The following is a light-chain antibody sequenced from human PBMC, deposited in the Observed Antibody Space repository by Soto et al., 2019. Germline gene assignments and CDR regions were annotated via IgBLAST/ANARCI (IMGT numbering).Light chain of an antibody. Sequence: EIVMTQTPLSLSVTPGQPASISCRPSQTLLYNNGYNYLDWYLQKPGQSPQLLIYLGSNRAPGVPDRFSGSGSGTDFKLKISRVEAEDVGDYYCMQSLQDVTFGQGTRLEIK. CDR3: MQSLQDVT. CDR1: QTLLYNNGYNY. V-gene: IGKV2-28*01. CDR2: LGS. J-gene: IGKJ5*01.